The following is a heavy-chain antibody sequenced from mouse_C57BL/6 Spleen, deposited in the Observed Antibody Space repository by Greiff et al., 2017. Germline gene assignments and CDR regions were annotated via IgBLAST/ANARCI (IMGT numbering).Heavy chain of an antibody. CDR3: ARSGYYGSSTGGYFDG. D-gene: IGHD1-1*01. V-gene: IGHV14-2*01. CDR2: IAPEDGET. Sequence: EVKLMESGAELVKPGASVKLSCTASGFNIKDYYMYWVKQRTEQGLEWIGWIAPEDGETKYAPTFQGKATITADTSSNTAYLQLSSLTSEDTAVYYCARSGYYGSSTGGYFDGWGQGTTLTVAS. J-gene: IGHJ2*01. CDR1: GFNIKDYY.